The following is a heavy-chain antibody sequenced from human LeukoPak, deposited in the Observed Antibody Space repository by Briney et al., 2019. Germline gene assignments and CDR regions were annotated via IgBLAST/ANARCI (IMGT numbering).Heavy chain of an antibody. CDR3: ARGFDDYYAASGATWVYFDY. CDR1: GGSVSSADYS. CDR2: IFHGGSS. J-gene: IGHJ4*02. D-gene: IGHD2-15*01. V-gene: IGHV4-30-2*01. Sequence: SETLSLTCDVSGGSVSSADYSWSWIRQPPGKGLEWIGFIFHGGSSYYNPSLKSRVTISIDRSKNQFSLELNSVTAADTAAYYCARGFDDYYAASGATWVYFDYWGQGSLVTVSS.